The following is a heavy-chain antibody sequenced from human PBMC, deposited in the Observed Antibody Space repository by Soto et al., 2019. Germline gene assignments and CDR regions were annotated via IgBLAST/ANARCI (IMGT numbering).Heavy chain of an antibody. CDR2: VHSDGTTT. Sequence: EVQLVESGGGLVQPGESLRLYCAASGLTFDYYWMHWVRQAPGKGLVWVSRVHSDGTTTTYADSVKGRFTISRDNARNTVSLQMSSLRAEETAIYYCARGDRGGFDLWGHGTVVTVSS. D-gene: IGHD3-10*01. J-gene: IGHJ3*01. CDR3: ARGDRGGFDL. CDR1: GLTFDYYW. V-gene: IGHV3-74*01.